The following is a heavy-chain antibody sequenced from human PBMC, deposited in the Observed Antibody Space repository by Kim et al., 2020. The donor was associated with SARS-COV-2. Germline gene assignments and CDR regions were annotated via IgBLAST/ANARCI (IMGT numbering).Heavy chain of an antibody. V-gene: IGHV1-2*06. CDR2: INPNSGGT. CDR3: ASSWYIDYYGMDV. Sequence: ASVKVSCKASGYTFTGYYMHWVRQAPGQGLEWMGRINPNSGGTNYAQKFQGRVTMTRDTSISTAYMELSRLRSDDTAVYYCASSWYIDYYGMDVWGQGTTVTVSS. CDR1: GYTFTGYY. J-gene: IGHJ6*02. D-gene: IGHD6-13*01.